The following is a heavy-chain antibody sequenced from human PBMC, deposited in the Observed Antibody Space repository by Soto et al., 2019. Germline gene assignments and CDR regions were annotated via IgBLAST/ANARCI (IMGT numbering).Heavy chain of an antibody. CDR3: AKDRVQVEMATNYYYYYGMDV. Sequence: SLRLSCAASGFTFSSYGMHWVRQAPGKGLEWVAVISYDGSNKYYADSVKGRFTISRDNSKNTLYLQMNSLRAEDTAVYYCAKDRVQVEMATNYYYYYGMDVWGQGTTVTVSS. D-gene: IGHD5-12*01. V-gene: IGHV3-30*18. J-gene: IGHJ6*02. CDR2: ISYDGSNK. CDR1: GFTFSSYG.